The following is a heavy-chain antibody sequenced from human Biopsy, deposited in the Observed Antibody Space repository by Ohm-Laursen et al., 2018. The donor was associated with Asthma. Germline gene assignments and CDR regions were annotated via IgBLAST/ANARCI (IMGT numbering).Heavy chain of an antibody. D-gene: IGHD6-6*01. CDR1: GYTFIHYA. J-gene: IGHJ6*02. CDR3: ASGLVMDV. CDR2: ISAYNGNT. V-gene: IGHV1-18*01. Sequence: ASVKVSCKVSGYTFIHYAIHWVRQAPGQRLEWMGWISAYNGNTNYAQKLQGRVTMTTDTSTSTAYMELRSLRSDDTAVYYCASGLVMDVWGQGTTVTVSS.